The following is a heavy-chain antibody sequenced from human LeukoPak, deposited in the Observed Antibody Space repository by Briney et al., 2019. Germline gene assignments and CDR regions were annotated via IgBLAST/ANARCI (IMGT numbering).Heavy chain of an antibody. Sequence: GGSLRLSCAASGFTFSSYSMNWVRRAPGKGLEWVAIIWYDGGNKYYADSVKGRFTISRDNSKNTLYLQMKSLRAEDTAVYYCARVFQGDGDKPYGMDVWGQGTTVIVSS. CDR1: GFTFSSYS. CDR2: IWYDGGNK. J-gene: IGHJ6*02. D-gene: IGHD5-24*01. CDR3: ARVFQGDGDKPYGMDV. V-gene: IGHV3-33*08.